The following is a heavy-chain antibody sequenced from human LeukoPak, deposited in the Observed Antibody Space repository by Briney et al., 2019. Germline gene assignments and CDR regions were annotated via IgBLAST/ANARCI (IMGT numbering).Heavy chain of an antibody. Sequence: GESLKISCLGSGYRFTTYCIAWVRLMPGKGLEWMGIIYPGDSDTRYSPSFQGQVTISADKSISTAYLQWSSLKASDTAMYYCARRATDGEYFQLWGQGTLVTVSS. CDR2: IYPGDSDT. CDR1: GYRFTTYC. J-gene: IGHJ1*01. V-gene: IGHV5-51*01. CDR3: ARRATDGEYFQL.